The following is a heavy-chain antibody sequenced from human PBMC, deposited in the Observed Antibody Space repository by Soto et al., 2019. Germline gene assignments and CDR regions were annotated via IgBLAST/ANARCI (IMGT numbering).Heavy chain of an antibody. CDR2: VTASATST. J-gene: IGHJ4*02. CDR3: AKVVNGNYFDY. D-gene: IGHD1-1*01. V-gene: IGHV3-23*01. Sequence: WGSLRLSCAASGFTFSNYAMIWVRQAPGKGLEWVSGVTASATSTYYADSVKGRFTISRDNSKNTLYLQMNSLRAEDTAVYYCAKVVNGNYFDYWGQGTLVTVSS. CDR1: GFTFSNYA.